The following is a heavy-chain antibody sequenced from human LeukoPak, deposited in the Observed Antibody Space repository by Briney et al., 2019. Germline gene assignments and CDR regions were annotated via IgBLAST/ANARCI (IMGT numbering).Heavy chain of an antibody. CDR3: ARIFSSWTYYSDY. J-gene: IGHJ4*02. Sequence: GASVKVSCKASGYTFTNYGISWVRQAPGQGLEWMGWISAHNANTNYAQRLQGRVTMTTDTSTSTAYMELRSLRSDDTAVYYCARIFSSWTYYSDYWGQGTLVTVSS. V-gene: IGHV1-18*01. CDR1: GYTFTNYG. CDR2: ISAHNANT. D-gene: IGHD6-13*01.